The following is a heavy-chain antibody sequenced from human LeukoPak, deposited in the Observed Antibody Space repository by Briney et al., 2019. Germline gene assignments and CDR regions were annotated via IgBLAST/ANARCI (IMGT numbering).Heavy chain of an antibody. D-gene: IGHD3-10*02. V-gene: IGHV3-7*01. Sequence: GGSLRLSCAASGFTFSSYWMSWVRQAPGKGLEWVANIKQDGSEKYYVDSVKGRFTISRDNAKNSLYLQMNSLRAEDTAVYYCARDPLLGSGSQYYFDYWGQGTLVTVSS. CDR1: GFTFSSYW. CDR2: IKQDGSEK. J-gene: IGHJ4*02. CDR3: ARDPLLGSGSQYYFDY.